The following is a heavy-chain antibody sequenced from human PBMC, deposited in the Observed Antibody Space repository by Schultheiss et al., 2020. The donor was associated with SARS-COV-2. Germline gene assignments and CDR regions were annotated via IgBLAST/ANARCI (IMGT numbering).Heavy chain of an antibody. J-gene: IGHJ6*02. Sequence: ASVKVSCRASGYTFTNYGISWVRQAPGLGLEWMGWISVFNGNTNYAQMFQDRVIMTRNTSISTDYMELSSLRSEDTAVYYCARGFGDSGSWKETPVVGHAGHYGMDVWGQGTTVTVSS. D-gene: IGHD6-13*01. CDR3: ARGFGDSGSWKETPVVGHAGHYGMDV. V-gene: IGHV1-18*01. CDR1: GYTFTNYG. CDR2: ISVFNGNT.